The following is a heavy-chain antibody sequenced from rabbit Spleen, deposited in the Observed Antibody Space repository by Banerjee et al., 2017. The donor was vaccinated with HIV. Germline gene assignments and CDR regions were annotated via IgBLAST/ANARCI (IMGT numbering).Heavy chain of an antibody. CDR3: ARDTASSFSSYGMDL. D-gene: IGHD8-1*01. CDR1: GVSFSYSYY. J-gene: IGHJ6*01. Sequence: QSLEESGGDLVKPGASLTLTCTASGVSFSYSYYMCWVRQAPGKGLEWIACIAAGSSGFTYFATWAEGRFTISKTSSTTVTLEMTRLTAADTATYFCARDTASSFSSYGMDLWGPGTLVTVS. CDR2: IAAGSSGFT. V-gene: IGHV1S40*01.